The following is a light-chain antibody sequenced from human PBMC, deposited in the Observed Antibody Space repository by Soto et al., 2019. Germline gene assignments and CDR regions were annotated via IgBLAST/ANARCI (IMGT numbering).Light chain of an antibody. CDR3: SSYTTSSTYV. V-gene: IGLV2-14*01. CDR2: DVT. CDR1: SGDIGAYDY. Sequence: SVLTQPASVSGSPGQSITISCTGTSGDIGAYDYVSWYQQHPGKAPKVMIRDVTHRPSGVSNRFSGSKSGNTASLTISGLQAEDEADYYCSSYTTSSTYVFGTGTKVTVL. J-gene: IGLJ1*01.